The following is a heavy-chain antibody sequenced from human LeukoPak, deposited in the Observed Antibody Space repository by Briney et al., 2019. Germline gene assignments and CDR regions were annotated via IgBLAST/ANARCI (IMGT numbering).Heavy chain of an antibody. V-gene: IGHV3-30*02. CDR3: ARRIVVVAALYYYYYMDV. Sequence: GGSLRLSCAASGFTFSSYGMHWVRQAPGKGLEWVAFIRYDGSNNYYADSVKGRFTISRDNSKNTVYLQMNSLRAEDTAVYYCARRIVVVAALYYYYYMDVWGKGTTVTVSS. D-gene: IGHD2-15*01. CDR1: GFTFSSYG. CDR2: IRYDGSNN. J-gene: IGHJ6*03.